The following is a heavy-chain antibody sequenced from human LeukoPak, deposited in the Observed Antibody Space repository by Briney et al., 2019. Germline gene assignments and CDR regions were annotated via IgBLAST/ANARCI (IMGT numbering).Heavy chain of an antibody. CDR2: INYSGIT. CDR1: GDSSSYY. D-gene: IGHD3-10*01. J-gene: IGHJ3*02. CDR3: ARGLWFGVPGAFDI. Sequence: PAETLSLTCTVSGDSSSYYWSWIRQAPGKGLNWIGYINYSGITNYNPCLKRRATMSVDTSKNQLSLKVTSVTAADTAVYYCARGLWFGVPGAFDIWGPGTMVTVSS. V-gene: IGHV4-59*01.